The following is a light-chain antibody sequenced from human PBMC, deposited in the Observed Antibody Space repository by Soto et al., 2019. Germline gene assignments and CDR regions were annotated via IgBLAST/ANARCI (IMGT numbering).Light chain of an antibody. CDR2: DNN. CDR1: SSNIGNNY. CDR3: GTWDSSLSAVV. Sequence: QSVLTQPPSVSAAPGQEVTISCSGSSSNIGNNYVSWYQQLPGTAPKLLIYDNNQRPSGIPDRFSASKSGTSATLGITGLQTGDEADYYCGTWDSSLSAVVFGGGTKVTVL. V-gene: IGLV1-51*01. J-gene: IGLJ2*01.